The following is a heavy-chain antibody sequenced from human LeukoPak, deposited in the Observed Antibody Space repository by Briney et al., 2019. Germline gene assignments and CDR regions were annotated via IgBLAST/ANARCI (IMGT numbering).Heavy chain of an antibody. J-gene: IGHJ3*02. Sequence: SEPLSLTCTDSGGSIRSSSYYWGWIRQPPGKGLEWIGSISYSGSTYYNPSLKSRVTISVDTSRNQFSLKLSSVTAADTAVYYCAAYDSSGHDAFDIWGQGTMVTVSS. V-gene: IGHV4-39*01. D-gene: IGHD3-22*01. CDR1: GGSIRSSSYY. CDR3: AAYDSSGHDAFDI. CDR2: ISYSGST.